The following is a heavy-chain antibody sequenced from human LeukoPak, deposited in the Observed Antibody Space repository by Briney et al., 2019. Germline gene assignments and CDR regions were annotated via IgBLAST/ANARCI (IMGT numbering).Heavy chain of an antibody. V-gene: IGHV3-11*01. J-gene: IGHJ4*02. Sequence: PGGSLRLSCAASGFTFSDYYMSWIRQAPGKGLEWVSYISSSGSTIYYADSVKGRFTISRDNAKNSLYLQMNSLRAEDTAVYYCASAIDFSAIALRLGELSLYQDQYYFDYWGQGTLVTVSS. CDR2: ISSSGSTI. D-gene: IGHD3-16*02. CDR1: GFTFSDYY. CDR3: ASAIDFSAIALRLGELSLYQDQYYFDY.